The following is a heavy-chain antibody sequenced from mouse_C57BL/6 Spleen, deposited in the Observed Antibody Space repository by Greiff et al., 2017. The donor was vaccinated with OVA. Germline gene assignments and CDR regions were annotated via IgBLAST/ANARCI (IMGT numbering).Heavy chain of an antibody. Sequence: VQLQQSGAELVKPGASVKLSCKASGYTFTSYWMQWVKQRPGQGLEWIGEIDPSDSYTNYNQKFKGKATLTVDTSSSTAYMQLSSLTSEDSAVYYCARGRLRPWFAYWGQGTLVTVSA. CDR2: IDPSDSYT. V-gene: IGHV1-50*01. CDR3: ARGRLRPWFAY. D-gene: IGHD2-4*01. J-gene: IGHJ3*01. CDR1: GYTFTSYW.